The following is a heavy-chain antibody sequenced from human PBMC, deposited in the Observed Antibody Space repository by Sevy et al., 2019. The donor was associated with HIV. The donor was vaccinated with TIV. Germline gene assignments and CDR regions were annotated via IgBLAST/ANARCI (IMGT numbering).Heavy chain of an antibody. D-gene: IGHD4-17*01. CDR1: EFPFSDFG. Sequence: GGSLRLSCAASEFPFSDFGMHWVRQAPGKGLEWVAVISNDGSNKYYVESVRGRFTISRDNTKNTLYLQMNSLRPEDTAVYYCAKDKWIGESCVDNWGQGTLVTVSS. CDR3: AKDKWIGESCVDN. CDR2: ISNDGSNK. V-gene: IGHV3-30*18. J-gene: IGHJ4*02.